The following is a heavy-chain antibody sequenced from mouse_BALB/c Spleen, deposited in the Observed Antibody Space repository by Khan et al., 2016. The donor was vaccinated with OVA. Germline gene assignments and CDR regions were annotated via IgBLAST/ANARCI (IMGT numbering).Heavy chain of an antibody. V-gene: IGHV3-2*02. Sequence: EVQLLESGRGLVKPSQSLSLSCTATGYSITSDTVWYWLRPFQGNKLEGTAHSSDSGNTNYNPFLKRRITFTRDTSKNQFFLQLNVWTAEDTATYYCASIYGGDFDYWGQGTTLTVSS. CDR1: GYSITSDTV. CDR3: ASIYGGDFDY. D-gene: IGHD1-1*02. J-gene: IGHJ2*01. CDR2: SSDSGNT.